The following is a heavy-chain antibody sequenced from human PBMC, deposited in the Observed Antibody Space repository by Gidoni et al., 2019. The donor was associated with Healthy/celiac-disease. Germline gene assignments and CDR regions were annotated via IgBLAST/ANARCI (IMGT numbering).Heavy chain of an antibody. J-gene: IGHJ3*02. CDR3: AKAFTYSSGWYAGAFDI. CDR2: ISGSWGST. D-gene: IGHD6-19*01. CDR1: GFTVSSEA. V-gene: IGHV3-23*01. Sequence: EVQLLGSGGGWVQPGGSLRSACAASGFTVSSEAMSWVRQAPGKGLEWVSAISGSWGSTYYADSVKGRFTISRDNSKNTLYLQMNSLRAADTAVYYCAKAFTYSSGWYAGAFDIWGQGTMVTVSS.